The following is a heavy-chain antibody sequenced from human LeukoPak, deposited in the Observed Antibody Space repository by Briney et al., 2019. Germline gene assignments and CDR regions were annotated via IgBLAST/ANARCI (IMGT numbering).Heavy chain of an antibody. D-gene: IGHD2-21*02. CDR3: ARGEKHECADCYPSDYYYYMDV. Sequence: PGGSLRLSCAASGFTFSNYWMHWVRQAPGKGLVWVSRINSDGINTSYADSVKGRFTISRDNAKNSLYLQMNSLRAEDTAVYYCARGEKHECADCYPSDYYYYMDVWGKGTTVTVSS. CDR1: GFTFSNYW. CDR2: INSDGINT. V-gene: IGHV3-74*01. J-gene: IGHJ6*03.